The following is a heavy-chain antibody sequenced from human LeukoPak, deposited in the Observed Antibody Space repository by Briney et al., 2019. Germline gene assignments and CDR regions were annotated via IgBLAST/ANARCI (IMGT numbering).Heavy chain of an antibody. J-gene: IGHJ4*02. CDR2: IWYDGSNK. Sequence: PRGSLRLSCAASGFTFRSYGMHWVRQAPGKGLEWVAVIWYDGSNKYYADSVKGRFTISRDNSENTLYLQMNSLRAEDTALYYCASDGIAVDRGIGYFDYWGQGTLVTVSS. V-gene: IGHV3-33*01. D-gene: IGHD6-13*01. CDR1: GFTFRSYG. CDR3: ASDGIAVDRGIGYFDY.